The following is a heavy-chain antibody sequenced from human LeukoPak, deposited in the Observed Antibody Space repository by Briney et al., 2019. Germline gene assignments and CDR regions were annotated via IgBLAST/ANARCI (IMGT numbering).Heavy chain of an antibody. CDR3: ARDGFRQAVVTY. J-gene: IGHJ4*02. CDR2: IIPILGIA. V-gene: IGHV1-69*04. D-gene: IGHD4-23*01. CDR1: GGTFSSYA. Sequence: SVKVSCKASGGTFSSYAISWVRQAPGQGLEWMGRIIPILGIANYAQKSQGRVTITADKSTSTAYMELSSLRSEDTAVYYCARDGFRQAVVTYWGQGTLVTVSS.